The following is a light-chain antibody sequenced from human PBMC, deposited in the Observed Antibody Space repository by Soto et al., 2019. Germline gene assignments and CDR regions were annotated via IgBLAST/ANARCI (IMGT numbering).Light chain of an antibody. V-gene: IGKV1-5*03. J-gene: IGKJ1*01. CDR3: HQYNSYST. CDR2: KAS. Sequence: EIKMSQSPSTLSASEGDRVTITCRASQSISSWLAWYQQKPGKAPKLLIYKASSLESGVPSRFSGSGSGTEFTLTISSLQPDDFATYYCHQYNSYSTFGQGTKVDIK. CDR1: QSISSW.